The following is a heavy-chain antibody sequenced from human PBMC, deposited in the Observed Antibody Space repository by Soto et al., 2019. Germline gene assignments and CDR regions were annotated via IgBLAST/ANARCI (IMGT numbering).Heavy chain of an antibody. D-gene: IGHD2-2*01. Sequence: EVQLVESGGGLVKPGGSLRLSCAASGFTFSSYSMNWVRQAPGKGLEWVSSISSSSSYIYYADSVKGRFTISRDNAKNSLYLQMNSLRAEDTAVYYCARAAACSSTSCYGNYFDYWGQGTLVTVSS. CDR1: GFTFSSYS. CDR3: ARAAACSSTSCYGNYFDY. J-gene: IGHJ4*02. V-gene: IGHV3-21*01. CDR2: ISSSSSYI.